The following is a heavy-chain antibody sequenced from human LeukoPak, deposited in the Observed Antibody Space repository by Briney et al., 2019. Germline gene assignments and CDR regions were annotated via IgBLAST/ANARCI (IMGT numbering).Heavy chain of an antibody. CDR1: GFLVSDNY. D-gene: IGHD2/OR15-2a*01. Sequence: TGGSLRLSCAASGFLVSDNYMHWLRQAPGKGLEWVSVLYTSGSTYYADSGKGRFTISRDNAKHSLYLQMNSLRDEDTAVYYCARDSTYAPSANWGQGTLVTVSS. V-gene: IGHV3-53*01. CDR3: ARDSTYAPSAN. J-gene: IGHJ4*02. CDR2: LYTSGST.